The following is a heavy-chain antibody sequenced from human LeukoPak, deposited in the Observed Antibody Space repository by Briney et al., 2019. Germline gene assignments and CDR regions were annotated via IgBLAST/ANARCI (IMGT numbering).Heavy chain of an antibody. Sequence: GGSLRLSCAASGFTVSSNYMSWVRQAPGKGLEWVSVIYSGGSTYYADSVKGRFTISRDNSKNTLYLQMNSLRAEDTAVYYCARENYDFWSGYPHNWFDPWSQGTLVTVSS. V-gene: IGHV3-53*01. D-gene: IGHD3-3*01. CDR2: IYSGGST. CDR1: GFTVSSNY. J-gene: IGHJ5*02. CDR3: ARENYDFWSGYPHNWFDP.